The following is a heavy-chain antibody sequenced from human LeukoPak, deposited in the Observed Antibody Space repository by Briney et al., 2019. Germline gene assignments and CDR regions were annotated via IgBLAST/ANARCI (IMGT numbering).Heavy chain of an antibody. V-gene: IGHV3-30*04. CDR2: ISYDGSNK. CDR3: ARAARGYGSGGSCYLDY. J-gene: IGHJ4*02. Sequence: PGRSLRLSCAASGFTFSSYAMHWVRQAPGKGLEWVAVISYDGSNKYYADSVKGRFTISRDNSKNTLYLQMNSLRAEDTAVYYCARAARGYGSGGSCYLDYWGQGTLVTVSS. CDR1: GFTFSSYA. D-gene: IGHD2-15*01.